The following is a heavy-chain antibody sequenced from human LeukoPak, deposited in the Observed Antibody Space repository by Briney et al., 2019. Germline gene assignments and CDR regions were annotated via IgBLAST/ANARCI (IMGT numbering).Heavy chain of an antibody. D-gene: IGHD3-10*01. CDR3: AREHMVRGVINR. J-gene: IGHJ4*02. V-gene: IGHV4-61*02. CDR2: IYSSGST. Sequence: SETLSLTCSVSGASVSSGSYYWSWIRQPAGKRLEWLGRIYSSGSTNYNPSLESRVTVSVDTSKNQFSLKLSSVTAADTAVYYCAREHMVRGVINRWGQGALVTVSS. CDR1: GASVSSGSYY.